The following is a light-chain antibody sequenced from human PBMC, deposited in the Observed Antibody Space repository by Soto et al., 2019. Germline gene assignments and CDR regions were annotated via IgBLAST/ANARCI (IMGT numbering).Light chain of an antibody. V-gene: IGKV1-9*01. J-gene: IGKJ1*01. CDR2: AAS. Sequence: DIQLTRSPSFLSASVGDRVTITFRASQGISSYLAWYQQKPGKAPKLLIYAASTLQSGVPSRFSGSGSGTEFTPTTASLQPHDFAPYSCHQYNTSSTFGQGTKVDIK. CDR3: HQYNTSST. CDR1: QGISSY.